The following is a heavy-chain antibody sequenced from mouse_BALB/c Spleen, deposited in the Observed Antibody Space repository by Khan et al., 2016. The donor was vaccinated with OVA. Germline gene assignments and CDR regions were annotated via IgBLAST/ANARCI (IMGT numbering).Heavy chain of an antibody. CDR2: ISSSGST. V-gene: IGHV3-2*02. D-gene: IGHD2-3*01. CDR1: GYSITSDYA. J-gene: IGHJ4*01. Sequence: DVKLQESGPGLVKPSQSLSLTCTVTGYSITSDYAWNWIQQFPGNKLEWMGYISSSGSTNYNPALKSRISITRDTSKNQFFLQLNSVTTEDTATYYCARDGSRYNYAMDYWGQGTSVTVSS. CDR3: ARDGSRYNYAMDY.